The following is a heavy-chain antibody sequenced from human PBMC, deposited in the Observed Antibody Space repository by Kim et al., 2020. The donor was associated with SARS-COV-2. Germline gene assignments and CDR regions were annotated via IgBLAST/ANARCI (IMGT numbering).Heavy chain of an antibody. Sequence: GGSLRLSCAASGFTVSGNYLNWVRQAPGKGLEWVSVIYSGGCTNYADSVKGRFTISRDNSENTLYLQRNSLRVEDTAVYSGAKGGSSDLFDSWGQGTLVTVSS. J-gene: IGHJ4*02. D-gene: IGHD3-22*01. CDR3: AKGGSSDLFDS. CDR1: GFTVSGNY. V-gene: IGHV3-53*01. CDR2: IYSGGCT.